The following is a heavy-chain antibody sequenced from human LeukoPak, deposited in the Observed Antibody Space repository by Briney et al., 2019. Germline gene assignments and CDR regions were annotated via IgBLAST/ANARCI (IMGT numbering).Heavy chain of an antibody. CDR2: IFYSGST. V-gene: IGHV4-59*01. J-gene: IGHJ6*02. D-gene: IGHD3-10*01. CDR3: ARDRSYYTGGMDV. Sequence: SETLSLTCTVSGGSISSYYWSWIRQPPGKGLEWIGYIFYSGSTKYNPSLKSRVIISVDTSKNKFSLKLSSVTAADTAVYYCARDRSYYTGGMDVWGQGTTVTVSS. CDR1: GGSISSYY.